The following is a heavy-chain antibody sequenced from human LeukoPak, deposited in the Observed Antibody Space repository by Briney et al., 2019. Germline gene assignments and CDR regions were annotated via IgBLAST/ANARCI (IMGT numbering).Heavy chain of an antibody. CDR2: IKQDGSEK. Sequence: ETLSLTCTVSGGSISSYYWSWVRQAPGKGLEWVANIKQDGSEKYYVDSVKGRFTISRDNAKNSLYLQMNSLRAEDTAVYYCARRYFDYWGQGTLVTVSS. CDR3: ARRYFDY. J-gene: IGHJ4*02. V-gene: IGHV3-7*03. CDR1: GGSISSYY.